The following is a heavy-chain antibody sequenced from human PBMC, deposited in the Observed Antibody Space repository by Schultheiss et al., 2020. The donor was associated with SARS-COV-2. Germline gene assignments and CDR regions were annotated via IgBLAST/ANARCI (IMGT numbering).Heavy chain of an antibody. D-gene: IGHD6-13*01. CDR3: ARDVAAAFDY. Sequence: GESLKISCAASGFTFSSYWMHWVRQAPGKGLVWVSRINSDGSSTSYADSVKGRFTISRDNAKNSLYLQMNSLRAEDTAVYYCARDVAAAFDYWGQGTLVTVSS. CDR1: GFTFSSYW. CDR2: INSDGSST. V-gene: IGHV3-74*01. J-gene: IGHJ4*02.